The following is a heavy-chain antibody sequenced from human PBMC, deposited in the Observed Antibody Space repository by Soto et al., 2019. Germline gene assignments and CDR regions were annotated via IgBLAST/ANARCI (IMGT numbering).Heavy chain of an antibody. J-gene: IGHJ6*02. CDR1: RFTFGSYW. Sequence: PVGSLRLSCTAPRFTFGSYWMYWVRQAPGKGLVWVSDINVDGTETWYADSVKGRFTISRDNDKKTLYLHMTGLRVDDTGVYYCARDKKVLLTNYGMAVWGQGTTVIVSS. V-gene: IGHV3-74*01. CDR2: INVDGTET. CDR3: ARDKKVLLTNYGMAV.